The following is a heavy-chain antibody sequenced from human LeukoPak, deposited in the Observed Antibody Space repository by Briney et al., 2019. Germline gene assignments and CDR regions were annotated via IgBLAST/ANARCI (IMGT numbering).Heavy chain of an antibody. Sequence: GGSLRLSCAMSGFTFTNNAMTWVRQAPGKGLEWVSYISSSSTFRNDADSVKGRFTISRDNAKNSLFLQMNSLRAEDTAVYYCAREVLYSSSYHFDFWGQGTLVTVSS. V-gene: IGHV3-21*05. CDR3: AREVLYSSSYHFDF. D-gene: IGHD6-6*01. CDR1: GFTFTNNA. CDR2: ISSSSTFR. J-gene: IGHJ4*02.